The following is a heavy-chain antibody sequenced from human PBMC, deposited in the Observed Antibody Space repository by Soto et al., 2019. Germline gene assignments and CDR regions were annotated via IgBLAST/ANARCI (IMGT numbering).Heavy chain of an antibody. CDR3: ARFPAPYDSSVYYARQLYYFDY. D-gene: IGHD3-22*01. CDR2: IYYSGST. CDR1: GGSISSGGYY. V-gene: IGHV4-31*03. Sequence: QVQLQESGPGLVKPSQTLSLTCTVSGGSISSGGYYWSWIRQHPGKGLEWIGYIYYSGSTYYNPSLKSRVTISVDPSKTQFSLRLTSVTAADTAVYYCARFPAPYDSSVYYARQLYYFDYWGQGPLVTVSS. J-gene: IGHJ4*02.